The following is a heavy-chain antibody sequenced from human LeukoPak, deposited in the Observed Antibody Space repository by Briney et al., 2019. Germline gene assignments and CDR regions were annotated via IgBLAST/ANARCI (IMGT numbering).Heavy chain of an antibody. J-gene: IGHJ6*02. CDR1: TFTFSGYS. V-gene: IGHV3-21*06. CDR2: ISDTSSHT. D-gene: IGHD5-12*01. CDR3: ARDRAVEARIGGMDV. Sequence: PGGSLRLSCAASTFTFSGYSMNWVRQAPGKGLEWVSYISDTSSHTYYADSVKGRFTISRDNAKNSLYLQMNSLRAEDTAIYYCARDRAVEARIGGMDVWGQGTTVIVSS.